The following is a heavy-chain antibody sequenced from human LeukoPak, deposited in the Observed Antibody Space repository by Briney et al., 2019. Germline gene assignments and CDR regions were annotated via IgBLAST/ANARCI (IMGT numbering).Heavy chain of an antibody. J-gene: IGHJ5*02. CDR2: IYNNST. V-gene: IGHV3-66*01. D-gene: IGHD4-11*01. CDR1: GFTVSSNY. CDR3: ASGRYSRTCRWLDP. Sequence: GGSLRLPCAASGFTVSSNYMSWVRQAPGKGLEWVSIIYNNSTYYADSMKGRFTISRDNFKDTLYLQMNNLRAEDTAVYYCASGRYSRTCRWLDPWGQGTLVTVSS.